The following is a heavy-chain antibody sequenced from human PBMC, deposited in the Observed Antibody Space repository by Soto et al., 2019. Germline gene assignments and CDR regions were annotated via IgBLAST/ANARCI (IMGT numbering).Heavy chain of an antibody. J-gene: IGHJ6*02. D-gene: IGHD2-2*01. Sequence: ASVKVSCKASGYTFTGYYMHWVRQAPGQGLEWMGWINPNSGGTNYAQKFQGWVTMTRDTSISTAYMELSRLRSDDTAVYYCARASSTSCKYCYYYGMDVWGQGTTVTVSS. CDR2: INPNSGGT. CDR3: ARASSTSCKYCYYYGMDV. V-gene: IGHV1-2*04. CDR1: GYTFTGYY.